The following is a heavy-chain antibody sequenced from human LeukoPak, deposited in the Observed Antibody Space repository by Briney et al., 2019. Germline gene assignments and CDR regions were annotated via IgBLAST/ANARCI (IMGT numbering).Heavy chain of an antibody. CDR2: IYYSGST. D-gene: IGHD3-10*01. J-gene: IGHJ3*02. Sequence: PSETLSLTCTVSGASIRSCYWTWIRQPPGKGLEWIAYIYYSGSTNYNPSLKSRVTISLDTSKNQFSLKLRSVTAADTAVYYRARVPGEYHGSGSYRAFDIWGQGTMVAVSS. CDR3: ARVPGEYHGSGSYRAFDI. V-gene: IGHV4-59*01. CDR1: GASIRSCY.